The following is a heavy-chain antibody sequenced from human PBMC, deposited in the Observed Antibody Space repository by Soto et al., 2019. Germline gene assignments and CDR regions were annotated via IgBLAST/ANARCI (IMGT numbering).Heavy chain of an antibody. D-gene: IGHD6-13*01. V-gene: IGHV3-11*01. Sequence: QVQLVESGGGLVKPGGSLRLSCAASGFTFSDYYMSWIRQAPGKGLEWVSYISSSGSTIYYADSVKGRFTISRDNAKNSLYLQMNSLRDEDTAVYYGARIPALAAAGSYYYYGMDVWGQGTTVTVSS. CDR1: GFTFSDYY. J-gene: IGHJ6*02. CDR2: ISSSGSTI. CDR3: ARIPALAAAGSYYYYGMDV.